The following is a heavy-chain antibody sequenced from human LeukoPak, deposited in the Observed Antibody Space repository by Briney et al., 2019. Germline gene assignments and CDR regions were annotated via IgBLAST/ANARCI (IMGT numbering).Heavy chain of an antibody. J-gene: IGHJ4*02. CDR3: AKGYSGSYFDY. CDR2: ISSSSSTI. CDR1: GSTFSSYS. V-gene: IGHV3-48*01. D-gene: IGHD1-26*01. Sequence: PGGSLRLSCAASGSTFSSYSMNWVRQAPGKGLEWVSYISSSSSTIHYADSVKGRFTISRDNAKNSLYLQMNSLRAEDTAVYYCAKGYSGSYFDYWGQGTLVTVSS.